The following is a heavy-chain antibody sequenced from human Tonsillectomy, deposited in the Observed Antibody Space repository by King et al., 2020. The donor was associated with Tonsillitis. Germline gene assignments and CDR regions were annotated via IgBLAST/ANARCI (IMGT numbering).Heavy chain of an antibody. CDR1: GYTFTSYD. Sequence: QLVQSGAEVKKPGASVKVSFKASGYTFTSYDIHWVRQATGQGLELMGWMNPTSDNTGYAKKFQGRVTMTRNTSISTAYMELSSLRSEDTAVYFCARYLNVYDAFDIWGQGTMVTVSS. CDR2: MNPTSDNT. D-gene: IGHD2-8*01. V-gene: IGHV1-8*01. J-gene: IGHJ3*02. CDR3: ARYLNVYDAFDI.